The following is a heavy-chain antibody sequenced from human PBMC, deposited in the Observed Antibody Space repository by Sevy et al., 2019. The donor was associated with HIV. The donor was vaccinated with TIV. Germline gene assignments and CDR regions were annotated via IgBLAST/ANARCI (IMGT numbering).Heavy chain of an antibody. J-gene: IGHJ3*02. Sequence: GGSLRLSCAASGFTFSSYWMNWVRQAPGKGLEWVANIKQDGSEKYYVDSVKGRFTISRDNAKNSLYLQMNSLRAEDTAEYYCARGVYYYDSSAYFAFDIWGRGTMVTVSS. D-gene: IGHD3-22*01. V-gene: IGHV3-7*01. CDR1: GFTFSSYW. CDR2: IKQDGSEK. CDR3: ARGVYYYDSSAYFAFDI.